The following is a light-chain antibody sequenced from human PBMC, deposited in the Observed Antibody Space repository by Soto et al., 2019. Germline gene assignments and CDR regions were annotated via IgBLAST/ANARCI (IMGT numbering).Light chain of an antibody. CDR2: GAS. CDR3: QQYNNWPPYT. CDR1: QSVSSN. Sequence: EIVMTQSPATLSVSPRERATLSCRASQSVSSNLAWYQQEPGQAPRLLIYGASTRATGIPARFSGSGSGTEFTLTISSLQSEDFAVYYCQQYNNWPPYTFGQGTKLEIK. J-gene: IGKJ2*01. V-gene: IGKV3-15*01.